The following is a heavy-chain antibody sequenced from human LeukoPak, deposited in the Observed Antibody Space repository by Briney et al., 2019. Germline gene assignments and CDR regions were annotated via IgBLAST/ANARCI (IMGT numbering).Heavy chain of an antibody. V-gene: IGHV3-23*01. D-gene: IGHD1-14*01. CDR1: GFTFSTYA. CDR3: ARDRPGKYYFDS. CDR2: INGAGSGT. Sequence: GGSLRLSCAASGFTFSTYAMTRVRQAPGKGLEWVSSINGAGSGTNYADSVKGRSTISRDNAKNSLFLQLNNLRDEDTAVYFCARDRPGKYYFDSWGQGTLVIVSS. J-gene: IGHJ4*02.